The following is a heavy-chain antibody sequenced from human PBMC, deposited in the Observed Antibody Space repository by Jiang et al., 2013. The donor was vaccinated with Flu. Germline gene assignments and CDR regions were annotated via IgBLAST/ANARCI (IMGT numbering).Heavy chain of an antibody. D-gene: IGHD3-10*01. J-gene: IGHJ2*01. CDR1: GYTFTSYD. CDR3: ATPTGDRGSWYFDL. CDR2: MNPNSGNT. Sequence: GAEVKKPGASVKVSCKASGYTFTSYDINWVRQATGQGLEWMGWMNPNSGNTGYAQKFQGRVTMTRNTSISTAYMELSSLRSEDTAVYYCATPTGDRGSWYFDLWGRGTLVTVSS. V-gene: IGHV1-8*01.